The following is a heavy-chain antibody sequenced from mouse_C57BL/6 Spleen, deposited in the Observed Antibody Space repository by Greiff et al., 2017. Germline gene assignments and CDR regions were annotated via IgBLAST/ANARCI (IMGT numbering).Heavy chain of an antibody. V-gene: IGHV3-6*01. J-gene: IGHJ2*01. Sequence: VQLKESGPGLVKPSQSLSLTCSVTGYSITSGYYWNWIRQFPGNKLEWMGYISYDGSNNYNPSLKNRISITRDTSKNQFFLKLNSVTTEDTATYYCARDLTTVPYYFDYWGQGTTLTVSS. CDR2: ISYDGSN. CDR3: ARDLTTVPYYFDY. CDR1: GYSITSGYY. D-gene: IGHD1-1*01.